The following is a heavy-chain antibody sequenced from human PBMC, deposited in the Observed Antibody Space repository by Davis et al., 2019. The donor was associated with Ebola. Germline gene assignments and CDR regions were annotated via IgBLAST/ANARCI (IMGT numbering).Heavy chain of an antibody. CDR3: ARDERTYYYGSGSLSRYGMDV. CDR2: INWNGGST. J-gene: IGHJ6*02. V-gene: IGHV3-20*04. Sequence: GESLKISCAASGFTFDDYGMSWVRQAPGKGLEWVSGINWNGGSTVYADSVKGRFTISRDNAKNSLYLQMNSLRAEDTALYYCARDERTYYYGSGSLSRYGMDVWGQGTTVTVSS. D-gene: IGHD3-10*01. CDR1: GFTFDDYG.